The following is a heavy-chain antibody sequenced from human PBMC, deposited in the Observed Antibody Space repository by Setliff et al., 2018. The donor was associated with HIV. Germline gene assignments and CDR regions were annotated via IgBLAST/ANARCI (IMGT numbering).Heavy chain of an antibody. D-gene: IGHD3-22*01. CDR2: INGDNGNT. J-gene: IGHJ1*01. CDR1: GYTFATYT. CDR3: ARGGGSSYLYHSRGSEYFQY. Sequence: ASVKVSCKASGYTFATYTMHWVRQAPGQRPEWMGWINGDNGNTKYSQKFQDRVTITRDTSASTGYMELTSLRSEDMAVYYCARGGGSSYLYHSRGSEYFQYWGQGALVTVSS. V-gene: IGHV1-3*03.